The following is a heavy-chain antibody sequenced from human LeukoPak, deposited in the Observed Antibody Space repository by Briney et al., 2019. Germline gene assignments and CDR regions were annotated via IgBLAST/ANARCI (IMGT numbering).Heavy chain of an antibody. CDR1: GGSISSGGYS. CDR2: IYHSGST. V-gene: IGHV4-30-2*01. Sequence: SETLSLTCAVSGGSISSGGYSWSWIRQPPGKGLEWIGYIYHSGSTYYNPSLKSRVTISVDRSKNQFSLKLSSVTAADTAVYYCARGIGSEDAFDIWDQGTMVTVSS. D-gene: IGHD2-15*01. CDR3: ARGIGSEDAFDI. J-gene: IGHJ3*02.